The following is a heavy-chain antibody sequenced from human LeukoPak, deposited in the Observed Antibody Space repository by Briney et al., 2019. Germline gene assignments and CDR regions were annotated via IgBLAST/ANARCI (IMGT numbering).Heavy chain of an antibody. V-gene: IGHV3-13*01. CDR3: IRGGIQVSGIDAFDI. CDR2: IGIAGDT. D-gene: IGHD5/OR15-5a*01. J-gene: IGHJ3*02. CDR1: GFTFCSYD. Sequence: PGGSLRLSCAASGFTFCSYDVHWVRQAPGRGLEWVSAIGIAGDTYYPDSVKGRFTISRENAKNSMYLQMNSLKDGDTAVYYCIRGGIQVSGIDAFDIWGQGTMVTVSS.